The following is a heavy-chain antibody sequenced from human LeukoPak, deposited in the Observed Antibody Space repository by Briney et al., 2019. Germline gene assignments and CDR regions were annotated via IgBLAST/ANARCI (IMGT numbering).Heavy chain of an antibody. V-gene: IGHV3-23*01. CDR2: ISGSGGNT. CDR1: GFTFSSYA. D-gene: IGHD3-10*01. J-gene: IGHJ4*02. Sequence: TGGSLRLSCVVSGFTFSSYAMNWVRQAPGKGLEWVSSISGSGGNTYHADSVKGRFTISRDNSVNTLYLQMTSLRAEDTAVYYCAKDHRSASDSYYFDYWGQGTLVTVSS. CDR3: AKDHRSASDSYYFDY.